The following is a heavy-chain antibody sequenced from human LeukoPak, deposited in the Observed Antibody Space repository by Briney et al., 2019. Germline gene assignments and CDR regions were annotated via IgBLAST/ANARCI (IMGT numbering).Heavy chain of an antibody. CDR3: ARERVVVTAIEDCYYGMDV. D-gene: IGHD2-21*02. Sequence: GGSLRLSCAASGFTFSSYWMHWVRQAPGKGLVWVSRINSDGSSTSYADSVKSRFTISRDNVKNTLYLQMNSLRAEDTAVYYCARERVVVTAIEDCYYGMDVWGQGTTVTVSS. V-gene: IGHV3-74*01. CDR2: INSDGSST. CDR1: GFTFSSYW. J-gene: IGHJ6*02.